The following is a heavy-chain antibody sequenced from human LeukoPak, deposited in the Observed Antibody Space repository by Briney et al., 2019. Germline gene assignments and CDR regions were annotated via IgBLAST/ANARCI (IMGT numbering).Heavy chain of an antibody. CDR2: IYYSGST. J-gene: IGHJ4*02. D-gene: IGHD2-15*01. Sequence: SETLSLTCTVSGGSISSYYWSWIRQPPGKGLEWIGYIYYSGSTNYNPSLKSRVTISVETSKNQFSLKLRSVTAAETAVYYCARVTGYVIEDNFDYWGQGTLVTVSS. CDR3: ARVTGYVIEDNFDY. V-gene: IGHV4-59*01. CDR1: GGSISSYY.